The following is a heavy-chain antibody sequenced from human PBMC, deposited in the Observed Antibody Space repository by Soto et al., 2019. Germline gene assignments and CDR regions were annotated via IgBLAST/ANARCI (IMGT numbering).Heavy chain of an antibody. CDR2: ISAYNGNT. V-gene: IGHV1-18*01. J-gene: IGHJ6*02. CDR3: ARDIVLMVYAIQYYYGMDV. CDR1: GYTFTSYG. Sequence: QVQLVQSRAEVKKPGASVKVSCKASGYTFTSYGISWVRQAPGQGLEWMGWISAYNGNTNYAQKLQGRVTMTTDTSTSTAYMELRSLRSDDTAVYYCARDIVLMVYAIQYYYGMDVWGQGTTVTVSS. D-gene: IGHD2-8*01.